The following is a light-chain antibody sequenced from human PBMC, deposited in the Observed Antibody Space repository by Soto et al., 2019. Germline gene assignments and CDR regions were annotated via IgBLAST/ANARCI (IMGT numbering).Light chain of an antibody. V-gene: IGKV3-20*01. CDR1: QSITYDQ. CDR3: QQYGDLPPT. Sequence: IVLTQSPDTLSLSPGERATLSCRASQSITYDQLAWYRQKPGQAPRLLIYGASSRAAGIPDRFSGSGSGTDFTLTISRLEPEDFVVYHCQQYGDLPPTFGQGTRVEIK. CDR2: GAS. J-gene: IGKJ1*01.